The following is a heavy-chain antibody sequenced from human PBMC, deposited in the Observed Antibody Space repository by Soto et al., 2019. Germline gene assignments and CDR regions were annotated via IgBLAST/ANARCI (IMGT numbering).Heavy chain of an antibody. CDR2: IIPIFDIT. D-gene: IGHD3-22*01. Sequence: VKVSCKASGGTFRSYSISWVRQAPGQGLEWMGGIIPIFDITNYAQKFQGRVTITADESTSTAYMELSSLGSDDTAVYYCARPDEGGYSSNHHYYYALDVWGQGTTVTVS. V-gene: IGHV1-69*13. CDR3: ARPDEGGYSSNHHYYYALDV. J-gene: IGHJ6*02. CDR1: GGTFRSYS.